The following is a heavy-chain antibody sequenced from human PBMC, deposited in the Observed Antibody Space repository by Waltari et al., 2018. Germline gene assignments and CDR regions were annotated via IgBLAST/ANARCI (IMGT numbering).Heavy chain of an antibody. D-gene: IGHD3-10*01. CDR1: GFTFGDYA. CDR3: TRVSGLLWFGESDDDY. Sequence: EVQLVESGGGLVQPGRSLRLSCTASGFTFGDYAMSWSRQDPGKGLEWVGFIRSKAYGGTTEYAASVKGRFTISRDDSKSIAYLQMNSLKTEDTAVYYCTRVSGLLWFGESDDDYWGQGTLVTVSS. CDR2: IRSKAYGGTT. V-gene: IGHV3-49*03. J-gene: IGHJ4*02.